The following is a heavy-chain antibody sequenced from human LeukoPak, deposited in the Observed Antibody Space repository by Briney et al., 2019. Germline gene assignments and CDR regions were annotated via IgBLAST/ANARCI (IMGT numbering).Heavy chain of an antibody. CDR3: ARDPGTAAATSWVNWFDP. CDR1: GGSFSGYY. D-gene: IGHD6-13*01. CDR2: INHSGST. V-gene: IGHV4-34*01. J-gene: IGHJ5*02. Sequence: PSETLSLTCAVYGGSFSGYYWSWIRQPPGKGLEWIGEINHSGSTNYNPSLKSRVTISVDTSKNQFSLQLNSVTPEDTAVYYCARDPGTAAATSWVNWFDPWGQGTLVTVSS.